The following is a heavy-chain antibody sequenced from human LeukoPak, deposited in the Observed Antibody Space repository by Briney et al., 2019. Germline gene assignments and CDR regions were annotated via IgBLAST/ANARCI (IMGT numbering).Heavy chain of an antibody. V-gene: IGHV3-9*01. D-gene: IGHD3-3*01. J-gene: IGHJ4*02. Sequence: PGRSLRLSCAASGFTFDDYAMHWVRQAPGKGLEWVSGISWNSASIGYADSVKGRFTISRDNAKNSPFLQMKSLRAEDTALYYCGKDRSGYLEGSLDYWGQGTLVTVSS. CDR3: GKDRSGYLEGSLDY. CDR1: GFTFDDYA. CDR2: ISWNSASI.